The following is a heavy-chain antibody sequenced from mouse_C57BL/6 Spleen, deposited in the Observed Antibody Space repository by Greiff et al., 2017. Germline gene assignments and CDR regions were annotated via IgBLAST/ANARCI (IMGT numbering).Heavy chain of an antibody. V-gene: IGHV1-75*01. D-gene: IGHD1-1*01. CDR2: IFPGSGST. Sequence: LQESGPELVKPGASVKISCKASGYTFTDYYINWVKQRPGQGLEWIGWIFPGSGSTYYNEKFKGKATLTVDKSSSTAYMQLSSLTSEDSAVYYCASPSSYYAMDYWGQGTSVTVSS. CDR3: ASPSSYYAMDY. CDR1: GYTFTDYY. J-gene: IGHJ4*01.